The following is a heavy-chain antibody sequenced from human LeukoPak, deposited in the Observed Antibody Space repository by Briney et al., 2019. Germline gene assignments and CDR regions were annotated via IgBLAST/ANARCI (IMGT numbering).Heavy chain of an antibody. V-gene: IGHV3-21*01. CDR1: GFTFSSYS. Sequence: GGSVRLSCAASGFTFSSYSMNWVRQAPGKGLEWVSSISSSSSYIYYADSVKGRFTISRDNAKNSLYLQMNSLRAEDTAVYYCARSAGYSSSWPYFDYWGQGTLVTVSS. D-gene: IGHD6-13*01. CDR3: ARSAGYSSSWPYFDY. J-gene: IGHJ4*02. CDR2: ISSSSSYI.